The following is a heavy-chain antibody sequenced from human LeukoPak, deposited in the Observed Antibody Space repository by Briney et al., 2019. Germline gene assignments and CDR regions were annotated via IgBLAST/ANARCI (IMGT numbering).Heavy chain of an antibody. D-gene: IGHD3-10*01. CDR3: ARGSYGAPMNWSY. CDR2: INAGNGNT. J-gene: IGHJ4*02. Sequence: ASVKVSCKASGYTFTSYAMHWVRQAPGQRLEWMGWINAGNGNTKYSQKFQSRVTITRDTSASTAYMELSSLRSEDTAVYYCARGSYGAPMNWSYWGQGTLVTVSS. V-gene: IGHV1-3*01. CDR1: GYTFTSYA.